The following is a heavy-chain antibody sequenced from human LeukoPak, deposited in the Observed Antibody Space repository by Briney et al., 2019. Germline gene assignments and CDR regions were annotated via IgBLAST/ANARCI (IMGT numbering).Heavy chain of an antibody. CDR3: ARDLEYSSSSIIY. Sequence: GGSLRLSCAASGFTFSDYYMSWIRQAPGKGLEWVSYISSSGSTIYYADSVKGRFTISRDNAKNSLYLQMNSLRAEDTAVYYCARDLEYSSSSIIYWGQGTLVTVSS. CDR2: ISSSGSTI. D-gene: IGHD6-6*01. J-gene: IGHJ4*02. CDR1: GFTFSDYY. V-gene: IGHV3-11*04.